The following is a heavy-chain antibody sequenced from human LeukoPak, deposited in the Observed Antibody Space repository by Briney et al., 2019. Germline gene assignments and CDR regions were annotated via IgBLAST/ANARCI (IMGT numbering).Heavy chain of an antibody. CDR3: ARAREFRGVISLDWFDP. D-gene: IGHD3-10*01. Sequence: SETLSLTCTVSGYSISSGYYWGWIRQPPGKGLEWIGSIYHSGSTYYNPSLKSRVTISVDTSKNQFSLKLSSVTAADTAVYYCARAREFRGVISLDWFDPWGQGTLVTVSS. J-gene: IGHJ5*02. CDR2: IYHSGST. V-gene: IGHV4-38-2*02. CDR1: GYSISSGYY.